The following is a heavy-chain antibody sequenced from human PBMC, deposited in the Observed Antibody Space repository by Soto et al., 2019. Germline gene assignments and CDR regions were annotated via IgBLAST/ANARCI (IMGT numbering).Heavy chain of an antibody. CDR1: GFTFSNFN. V-gene: IGHV3-48*02. Sequence: EVQLLESGGALVQSGGSLRLSCAASGFTFSNFNMNWVRQAPGQGLEWVSYISSSGSEIYYADSVKGRFSISRDNADKSLYLQINSLRDELTAVYYCARDERRGDFAGWGPSFDYWGQGTLVTVSS. J-gene: IGHJ4*02. CDR2: ISSSGSEI. CDR3: ARDERRGDFAGWGPSFDY. D-gene: IGHD3-16*01.